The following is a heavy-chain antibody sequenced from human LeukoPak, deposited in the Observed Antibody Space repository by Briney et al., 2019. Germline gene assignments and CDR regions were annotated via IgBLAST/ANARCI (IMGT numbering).Heavy chain of an antibody. CDR3: AREEDSGLDY. CDR1: GFTLSSYA. V-gene: IGHV3-30-3*01. Sequence: PGGSLRLSCAASGFTLSSYAMHWVRQAPGKGLEWVAVISYDGSNKYYADSVKGRFTISRDNSKNTLYLQMNSLRAEDTAVYYCAREEDSGLDYWGQGTLVTVSS. D-gene: IGHD2-15*01. J-gene: IGHJ4*02. CDR2: ISYDGSNK.